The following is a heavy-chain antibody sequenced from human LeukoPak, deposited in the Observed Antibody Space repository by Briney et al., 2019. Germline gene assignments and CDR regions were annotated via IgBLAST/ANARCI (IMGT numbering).Heavy chain of an antibody. D-gene: IGHD4-23*01. CDR3: ARGPPRGKYYYMGV. Sequence: GGSLRLSCAASGFTFNSFDMHWVRQPTGQGLEWVSTIGTASDTYYPGSVEGRFTLSRDNAKNSLYLQMNSLTAGDTAVYYCARGPPRGKYYYMGVWGKGTTVTVSS. CDR1: GFTFNSFD. J-gene: IGHJ6*03. V-gene: IGHV3-13*01. CDR2: IGTASDT.